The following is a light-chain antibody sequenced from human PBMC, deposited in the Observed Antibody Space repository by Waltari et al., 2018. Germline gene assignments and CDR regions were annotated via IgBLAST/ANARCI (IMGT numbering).Light chain of an antibody. CDR2: DTD. Sequence: VLTQEPSVTVSPGGTVTLTCASTTGVVPTRYYPNWFQQKPGQSPTTLIYDTDKGHAWTPARFSGSLLGGKAALTLSNVQPEDEADYYCSLYYGDARWVFGGGTKLTVL. CDR1: TGVVPTRYY. V-gene: IGLV7-43*01. CDR3: SLYYGDARWV. J-gene: IGLJ3*02.